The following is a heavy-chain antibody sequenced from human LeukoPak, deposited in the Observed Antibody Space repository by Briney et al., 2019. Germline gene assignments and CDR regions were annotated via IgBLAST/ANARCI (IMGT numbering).Heavy chain of an antibody. Sequence: GGSLRLSCAASGFIFSNYAMSWVRQAPGKGLDGVSATSGSGGTTYYADSVKGRFTISRDNSKNTLYLQMNSLRADDTAVYYCAKGFEQWLTYFDFWGQGTLVTVSS. J-gene: IGHJ4*02. V-gene: IGHV3-23*01. CDR1: GFIFSNYA. D-gene: IGHD6-19*01. CDR2: TSGSGGTT. CDR3: AKGFEQWLTYFDF.